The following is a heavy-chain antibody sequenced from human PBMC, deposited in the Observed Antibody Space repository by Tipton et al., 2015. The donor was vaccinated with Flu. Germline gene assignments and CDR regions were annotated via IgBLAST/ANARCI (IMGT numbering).Heavy chain of an antibody. CDR1: GGSISSYY. D-gene: IGHD2/OR15-2a*01. Sequence: TLSLTCTVSGGSISSYYWSWIRQPAGKGLEWIGRTYTSGSTNYNPSLKSRVTISVDTSKNQFSLKLSSVTAADTAVYYCATDFSPGENWFDPWGQGTLVTVSS. CDR2: TYTSGST. CDR3: ATDFSPGENWFDP. V-gene: IGHV4-4*07. J-gene: IGHJ5*02.